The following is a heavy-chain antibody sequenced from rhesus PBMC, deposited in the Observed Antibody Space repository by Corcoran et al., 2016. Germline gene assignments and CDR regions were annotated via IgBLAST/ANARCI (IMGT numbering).Heavy chain of an antibody. CDR2: NNTGGGNT. CDR3: AKDLDV. J-gene: IGHJ5-2*02. V-gene: IGHV3-8*01. CDR1: GFIFSSLY. Sequence: EVQLVESGGGLVQPGGSLRLSCTGSGFIFSSLYLYWVPQAAEERLEWVSANNTGGGNTWCTDSVKVRFTISKENAKNTLYLQMDSLRAEDTAVYYCAKDLDVWGRGVLVTVSS.